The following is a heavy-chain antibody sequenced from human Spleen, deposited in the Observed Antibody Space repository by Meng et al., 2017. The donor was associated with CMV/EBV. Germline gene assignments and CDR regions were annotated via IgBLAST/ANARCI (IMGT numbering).Heavy chain of an antibody. Sequence: GGSLRLSCAASGFTYSSYPMNWVRQAPGKGLEWLSYVGPGSHTIYYADSVEGRFTISRDNAQNSLYLQMNNLRAEDTAVYYCARAAGYYYGSGSYYTLPTFDYWGQGTLVTVSS. CDR1: GFTYSSYP. V-gene: IGHV3-48*04. D-gene: IGHD3-10*01. CDR3: ARAAGYYYGSGSYYTLPTFDY. J-gene: IGHJ4*02. CDR2: VGPGSHTI.